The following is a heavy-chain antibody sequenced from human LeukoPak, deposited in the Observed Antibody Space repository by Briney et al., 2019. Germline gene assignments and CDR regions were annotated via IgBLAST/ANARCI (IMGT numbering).Heavy chain of an antibody. J-gene: IGHJ5*02. CDR3: ATNILVRDIINWFDP. CDR1: GYSFADYY. CDR2: IKPNSGDT. Sequence: GASVKVSCKASGYSFADYYMHWVRQAPGQGLEWMGWIKPNSGDTRSAQKFQGRVIMTRDTSTGTAYMELSSLRYDDTAVYYCATNILVRDIINWFDPWGQGTLATVSS. D-gene: IGHD3-10*01. V-gene: IGHV1-2*02.